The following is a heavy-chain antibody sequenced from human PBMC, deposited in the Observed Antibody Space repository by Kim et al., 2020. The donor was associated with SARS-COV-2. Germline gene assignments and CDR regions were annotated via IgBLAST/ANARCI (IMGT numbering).Heavy chain of an antibody. D-gene: IGHD3-10*01. CDR1: GFTFSSYS. V-gene: IGHV3-21*04. CDR2: ISSSSSYI. J-gene: IGHJ6*02. CDR3: AREEALYGSGSYYTNYYYYYGMDV. Sequence: GGSLRLSCAASGFTFSSYSMNWVRQAPGKGLEWVSSISSSSSYICYADSVKGRFTISRDNAKNSLYLQMNSLRAEDTALYYCAREEALYGSGSYYTNYYYYYGMDVWGQGTTVTVSS.